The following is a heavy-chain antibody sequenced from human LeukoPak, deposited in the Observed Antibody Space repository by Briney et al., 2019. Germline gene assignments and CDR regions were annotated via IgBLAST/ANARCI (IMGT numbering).Heavy chain of an antibody. Sequence: PSETLSLTCAVYGGSFSGYYWSWIRQPPGKGLEWIGEINHSGSTNYNPSLKSRVTISVDTSKNQFSLKLSSVTAADTAAYYCARRPKSFDYWGQGTLVTVSS. CDR2: INHSGST. J-gene: IGHJ4*02. CDR1: GGSFSGYY. CDR3: ARRPKSFDY. V-gene: IGHV4-34*01.